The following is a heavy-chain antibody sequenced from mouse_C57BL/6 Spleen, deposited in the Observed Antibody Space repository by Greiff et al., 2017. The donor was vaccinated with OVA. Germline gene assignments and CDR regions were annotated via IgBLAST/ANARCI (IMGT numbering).Heavy chain of an antibody. J-gene: IGHJ4*01. CDR3: ARNYDYPFWAMDY. CDR1: GYTFTDHT. Sequence: VQLVESDAELVKPGASVKISCKVSGYTFTDHTIHWMKQRPEQGLEWIGYIYPRDGSTKYNEKFKGKATLTADKSSSTAYMQLNSLTSEDSAVYFCARNYDYPFWAMDYWGQGTSVTVSS. D-gene: IGHD2-4*01. CDR2: IYPRDGST. V-gene: IGHV1-78*01.